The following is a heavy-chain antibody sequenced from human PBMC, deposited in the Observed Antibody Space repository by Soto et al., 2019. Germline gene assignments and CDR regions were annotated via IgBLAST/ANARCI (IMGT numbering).Heavy chain of an antibody. CDR2: IYYSGST. CDR3: ARIEDDAFYI. V-gene: IGHV4-61*01. Sequence: SETLSLTCTVSGGSVSSSSYYWSWIRQPPGKGLEWIGYIYYSGSTNYNPSLKSRVTISVDTSKNQFSLKLSSVTAADTAVYYCARIEDDAFYIWGQGTMVTVSS. J-gene: IGHJ3*02. CDR1: GGSVSSSSYY.